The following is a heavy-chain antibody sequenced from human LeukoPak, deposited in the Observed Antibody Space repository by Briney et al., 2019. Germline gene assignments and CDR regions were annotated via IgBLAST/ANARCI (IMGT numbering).Heavy chain of an antibody. CDR1: GYSFSSYW. J-gene: IGHJ4*02. CDR2: IHPSNSET. V-gene: IGHV5-51*01. D-gene: IGHD6-13*01. Sequence: GESLKISCKGSGYSFSSYWIAWVRQMPGKGLEWMGIIHPSNSETTYNPSFQGQVTMSADKSISTAYLQWSSLEASDTAMYYCARRLSSIAAAAANDYWGQGTLVTVSS. CDR3: ARRLSSIAAAAANDY.